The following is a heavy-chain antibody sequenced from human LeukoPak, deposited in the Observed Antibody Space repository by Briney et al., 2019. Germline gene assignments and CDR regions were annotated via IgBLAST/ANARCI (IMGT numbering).Heavy chain of an antibody. CDR1: GGSISSYY. CDR3: ARAPPDGYNFLFDY. Sequence: SETLSLSCTVSGGSISSYYWSWIRQPPGKGLEWIGYIYYSGSTNYNPSLKRRVTISVDTSKNQFSLKLSSVTAADTAVYYCARAPPDGYNFLFDYWGQGTLVTVSS. V-gene: IGHV4-59*01. J-gene: IGHJ4*02. D-gene: IGHD5-24*01. CDR2: IYYSGST.